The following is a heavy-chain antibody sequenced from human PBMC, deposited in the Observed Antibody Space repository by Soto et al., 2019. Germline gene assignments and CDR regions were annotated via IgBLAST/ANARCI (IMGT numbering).Heavy chain of an antibody. CDR1: GFTFSTYT. V-gene: IGHV3-21*01. CDR3: AREDGVVGSSSAFDH. Sequence: EVQVVESGGGLVKPGGSLRLSCVFSGFTFSTYTMNWVRQAPGKGLEWVSSINARSNYVYYADSVKGRFTISRDNAKNSLYLQMNRLRAEDTAIYYCAREDGVVGSSSAFDHWGLGTLVTVSS. D-gene: IGHD1-26*01. J-gene: IGHJ4*02. CDR2: INARSNYV.